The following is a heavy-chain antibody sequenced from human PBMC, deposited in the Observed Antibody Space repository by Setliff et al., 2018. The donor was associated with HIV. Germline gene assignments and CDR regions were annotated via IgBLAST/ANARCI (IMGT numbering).Heavy chain of an antibody. CDR3: AKDVHIAVAAGLDH. CDR2: IYYSGST. V-gene: IGHV4-59*12. Sequence: KPSETLSLTCTVSGGSIVRYYWTWIRQPPGKGLEWIGYIYYSGSTNYNPSLKSRVIISVDTSKMQFSLKLRSVTAADTAMYYCAKDVHIAVAAGLDHWGQGTLVTVSS. J-gene: IGHJ4*02. D-gene: IGHD6-19*01. CDR1: GGSIVRYY.